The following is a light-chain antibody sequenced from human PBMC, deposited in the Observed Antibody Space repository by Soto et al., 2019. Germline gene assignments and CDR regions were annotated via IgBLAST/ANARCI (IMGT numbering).Light chain of an antibody. J-gene: IGLJ2*01. CDR2: DDG. CDR1: NIGSKS. Sequence: SNDLTQPPSVSVAPGQTARITCGGNNIGSKSVHWYQQKPGQAPVLVVYDDGDRPSGIPERFSGSNSGNTATLTISRVEAGDEADYYCQVWDSTNDHVLFGGGTKVTVL. V-gene: IGLV3-21*02. CDR3: QVWDSTNDHVL.